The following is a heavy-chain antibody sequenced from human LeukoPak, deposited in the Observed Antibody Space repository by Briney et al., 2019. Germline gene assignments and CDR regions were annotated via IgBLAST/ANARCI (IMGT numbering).Heavy chain of an antibody. D-gene: IGHD6-13*01. CDR2: IVHRGNT. V-gene: IGHV4-34*12. CDR1: GESFSGYY. J-gene: IGHJ3*02. Sequence: SGALSLTCAVYGESFSGYYWSWIPQPPGKGVECVGEIVHRGNTKYNPSLKSRVAISVDTSKNQYSLNLTSMTAADTAVYYCARFGSSTWYKGAFDIWGQGTMVTVAS. CDR3: ARFGSSTWYKGAFDI.